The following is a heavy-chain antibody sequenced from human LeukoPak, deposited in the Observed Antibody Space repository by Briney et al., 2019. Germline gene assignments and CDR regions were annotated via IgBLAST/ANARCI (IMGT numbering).Heavy chain of an antibody. CDR1: GGTFSSYA. V-gene: IGHV1-69*13. Sequence: SVKVSCKASGGTFSSYAISWVRQDPGQGLEWMGGIIPIFGTANYAQKFQGRVTITADESTSTAYMELSSLRSEDTAVYYCARMHSSSWVFDYWGQGTLVTVSS. CDR3: ARMHSSSWVFDY. CDR2: IIPIFGTA. D-gene: IGHD6-13*01. J-gene: IGHJ4*02.